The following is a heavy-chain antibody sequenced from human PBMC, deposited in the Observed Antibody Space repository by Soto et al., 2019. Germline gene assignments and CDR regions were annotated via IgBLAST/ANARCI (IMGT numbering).Heavy chain of an antibody. CDR1: GFTFSNAG. D-gene: IGHD6-13*01. Sequence: GGSLRLSCAASGFTFSNAGMNWVRQAPGKGLEWVGRIKSKTDGGTIDYVAPVKGRLTISRDDSKNTLYLQMNSLKTEDTAVYYCSIICGSFACFDYWGQGTLVTVSS. J-gene: IGHJ4*02. CDR2: IKSKTDGGTI. CDR3: SIICGSFACFDY. V-gene: IGHV3-15*07.